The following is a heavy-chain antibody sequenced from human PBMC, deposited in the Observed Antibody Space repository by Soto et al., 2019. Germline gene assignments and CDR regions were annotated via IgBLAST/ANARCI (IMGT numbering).Heavy chain of an antibody. CDR1: GYTFTNYY. V-gene: IGHV1-46*01. Sequence: QVQLVQSGAGVKNPGASVKVSCKASGYTFTNYYIHWVRQAPGQGLEWMAIINPNGGSTNYAQEFQGRVTLARDTFTNTVYMELSSLRSEDTAIYYCARGLAAGDYWGQGTLVTVSS. CDR3: ARGLAAGDY. CDR2: INPNGGST. J-gene: IGHJ4*02. D-gene: IGHD6-13*01.